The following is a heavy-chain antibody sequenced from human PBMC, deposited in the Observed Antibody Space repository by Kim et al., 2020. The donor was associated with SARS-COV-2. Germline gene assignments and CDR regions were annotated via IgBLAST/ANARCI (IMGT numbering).Heavy chain of an antibody. Sequence: STPPRKSRVPMSVDTSKNQFSLKLSSVTAADTAVYYWARGRSGSYYDSDYWGQGTLVTVSS. V-gene: IGHV4-4*07. J-gene: IGHJ4*02. CDR3: ARGRSGSYYDSDY. D-gene: IGHD1-26*01.